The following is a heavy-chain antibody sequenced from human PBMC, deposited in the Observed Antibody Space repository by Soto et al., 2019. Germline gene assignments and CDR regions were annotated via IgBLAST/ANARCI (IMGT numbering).Heavy chain of an antibody. J-gene: IGHJ4*02. Sequence: ASVKVSCKASGYTFTSYYMHWVRQAPGQGLEWTGIINPSGGSTSYAQKFQGRVTMTRDTSTSTVYMELSSLRSEDTAVYYCARESLEYSSSEGYDYWGQGTLVTVSS. CDR3: ARESLEYSSSEGYDY. D-gene: IGHD6-6*01. CDR1: GYTFTSYY. V-gene: IGHV1-46*01. CDR2: INPSGGST.